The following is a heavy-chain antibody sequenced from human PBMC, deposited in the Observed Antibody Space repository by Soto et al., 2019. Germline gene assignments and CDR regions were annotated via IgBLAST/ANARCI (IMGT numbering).Heavy chain of an antibody. CDR2: ISAYNGNT. CDR3: AREKIQQVAVAGFDY. V-gene: IGHV1-18*01. D-gene: IGHD6-19*01. Sequence: ASVKVSCKASGYTFTSYGISWVRQAPGQGLEWMGWISAYNGNTNYAQKLQGRVTMTTDTSTSTAYMELRSLRSDDTAVYYCAREKIQQVAVAGFDYWGQGTLVTVSS. CDR1: GYTFTSYG. J-gene: IGHJ4*02.